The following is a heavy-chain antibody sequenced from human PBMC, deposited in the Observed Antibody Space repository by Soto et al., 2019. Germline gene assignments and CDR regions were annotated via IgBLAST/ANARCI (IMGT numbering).Heavy chain of an antibody. V-gene: IGHV3-7*01. D-gene: IGHD3-10*01. CDR3: ARDPSFGALDY. Sequence: EVQLGESGGGMVQPGGSLTLSCAATGFTFSTYWMSWVRQAPGKGLEWVANMNPDGSERHYVDSVKGRFTISRDNAKNLLFLHMNSLRVEDTAVYYCARDPSFGALDYWGQGALVTVSS. J-gene: IGHJ4*02. CDR2: MNPDGSER. CDR1: GFTFSTYW.